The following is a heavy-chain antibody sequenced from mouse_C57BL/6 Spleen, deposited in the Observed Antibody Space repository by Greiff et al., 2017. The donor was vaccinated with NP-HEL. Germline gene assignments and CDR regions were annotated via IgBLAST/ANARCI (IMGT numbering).Heavy chain of an antibody. CDR1: GYTFTDYY. CDR3: ARGVAY. Sequence: EVQLQPSGPELVKPGASVKISCKASGYTFTDYYMNWVKQSHGKSLEWIGDINPNNGGTSYNQKFKGKATLTVDKSSSTAYMELRSLTSEDSAVYYCARGVAYWGQGTLVTVSA. V-gene: IGHV1-26*01. CDR2: INPNNGGT. J-gene: IGHJ3*01.